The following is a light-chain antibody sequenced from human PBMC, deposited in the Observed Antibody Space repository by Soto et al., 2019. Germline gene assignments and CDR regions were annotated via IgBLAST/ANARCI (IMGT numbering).Light chain of an antibody. J-gene: IGKJ2*01. CDR1: QDSSNY. Sequence: DIQMTQSPSSLSASVVDRVTFTCQASQDSSNYLNWYQQKPGQAPKLLIYDASNLETGVPSRYSGRGSETDFTFTIRSLQPEDIATYYCQQYDNLPPYPFGQGTKLAIK. CDR3: QQYDNLPPYP. V-gene: IGKV1-33*01. CDR2: DAS.